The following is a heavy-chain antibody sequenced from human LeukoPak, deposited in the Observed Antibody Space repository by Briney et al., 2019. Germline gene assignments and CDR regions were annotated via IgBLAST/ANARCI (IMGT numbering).Heavy chain of an antibody. Sequence: SETLSLTCTVSGGSISSYYWSWIRQPAGKGLEWIGRIYTSGSTNYNPSLKSRVTMSVDTSKNQFSLKLSSVTAADTAVYYCVRGSYYYDSSGRLFDYWGQGTLVTVSS. D-gene: IGHD3-22*01. J-gene: IGHJ4*02. CDR2: IYTSGST. CDR3: VRGSYYYDSSGRLFDY. CDR1: GGSISSYY. V-gene: IGHV4-4*07.